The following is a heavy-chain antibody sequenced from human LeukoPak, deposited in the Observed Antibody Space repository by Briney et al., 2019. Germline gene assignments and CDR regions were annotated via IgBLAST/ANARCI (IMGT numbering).Heavy chain of an antibody. CDR2: IIPIFGTA. D-gene: IGHD3-22*01. J-gene: IGHJ4*02. Sequence: EASVKVSCKASGGTFSSYAISWVRQAPGQGLEWMGGIIPIFGTANYAQKFQGRVTMTRNTSISTAYMELSSLRSEDTAVYYCARGRKYYDSSGGPHFDYWGQGTLVTVSS. V-gene: IGHV1-69*05. CDR1: GGTFSSYA. CDR3: ARGRKYYDSSGGPHFDY.